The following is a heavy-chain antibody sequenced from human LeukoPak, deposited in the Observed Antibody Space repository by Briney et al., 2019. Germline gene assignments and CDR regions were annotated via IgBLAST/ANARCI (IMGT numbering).Heavy chain of an antibody. CDR2: INPDGSTT. J-gene: IGHJ5*02. Sequence: GGSLRLSCAAAGFTFSSYWMHWVRQAPGKGLVWVSRINPDGSTTTYADSVKGRFTISRDNAKNTLYLQMNGLRAEDTAVYYCARVRSGSYNWFDPWGRGTLVTVSS. CDR3: ARVRSGSYNWFDP. D-gene: IGHD1-26*01. V-gene: IGHV3-74*01. CDR1: GFTFSSYW.